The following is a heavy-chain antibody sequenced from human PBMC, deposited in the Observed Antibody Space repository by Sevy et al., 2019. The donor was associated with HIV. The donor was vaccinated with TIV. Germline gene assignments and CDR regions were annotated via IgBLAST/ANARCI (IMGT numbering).Heavy chain of an antibody. Sequence: GGSLRLSCGASGFTFSSYDMHWVRQAAGKGLEWVSGIGSGGDAYYPGPVKGRFTISRENAKNSLYLQMNSLGAGDTAVYYCARSGGYSDYGMDVWGQGTTVTVSS. V-gene: IGHV3-13*01. CDR2: IGSGGDA. CDR1: GFTFSSYD. J-gene: IGHJ6*02. CDR3: ARSGGYSDYGMDV. D-gene: IGHD5-12*01.